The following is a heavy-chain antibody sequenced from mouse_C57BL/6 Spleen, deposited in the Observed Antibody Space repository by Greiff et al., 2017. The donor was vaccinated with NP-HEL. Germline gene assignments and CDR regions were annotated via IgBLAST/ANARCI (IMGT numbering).Heavy chain of an antibody. CDR1: GFTFSSYT. CDR3: ARHLLWSMLFAY. Sequence: EVKLEESGGGLVKPGGSLKLSCAASGFTFSSYTMSWVRQTPEKRLEWVATISGGGGNTYYPDSVKGRFTISRDNAKNTLYLQMSSLRSEDTAVYYCARHLLWSMLFAYWGQGTLVTVSA. J-gene: IGHJ3*01. CDR2: ISGGGGNT. V-gene: IGHV5-9*04. D-gene: IGHD2-1*01.